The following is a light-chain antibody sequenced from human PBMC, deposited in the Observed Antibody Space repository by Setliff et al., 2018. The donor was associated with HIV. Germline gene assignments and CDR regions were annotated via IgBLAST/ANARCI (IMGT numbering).Light chain of an antibody. CDR2: DVR. Sequence: SALTQFASVSGSPGQSITISCTGTNSDIGGYEYVSWYQQKPGKAPKLIIHDVRNRPSGVSNRFSGSKSGNTASLTISGLQAEDEGDYYCSSYTSRSTYAFGSGTKVTV. CDR1: NSDIGGYEY. V-gene: IGLV2-14*01. J-gene: IGLJ1*01. CDR3: SSYTSRSTYA.